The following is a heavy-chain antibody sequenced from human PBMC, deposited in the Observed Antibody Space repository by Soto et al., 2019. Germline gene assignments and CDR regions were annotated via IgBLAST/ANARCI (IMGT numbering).Heavy chain of an antibody. Sequence: QVQLVQSGAEVKKPGASVKVSCKASGYTFTSYDINWVRQATGQGLEWMGWMNPNSGNTGYAQKLQGRVTMTRNTSISTAYMELSSLSSEYTALYYCARSTNDYGDRHWGQGILVTVSS. J-gene: IGHJ4*02. CDR3: ARSTNDYGDRH. V-gene: IGHV1-8*01. D-gene: IGHD4-17*01. CDR2: MNPNSGNT. CDR1: GYTFTSYD.